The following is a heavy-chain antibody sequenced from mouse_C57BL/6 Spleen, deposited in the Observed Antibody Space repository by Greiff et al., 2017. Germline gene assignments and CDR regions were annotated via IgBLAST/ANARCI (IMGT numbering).Heavy chain of an antibody. CDR1: GYAFTNYL. V-gene: IGHV1-54*01. CDR3: ARSGVYDYDWFAY. J-gene: IGHJ3*01. Sequence: QVQLKQSGAELVRPGTSVKVSCKASGYAFTNYLIEWVKQRPGQGLEWIGVINPGSGGTNYNEKFKGKATLTADKSSSTAYMQLSSLTSEDSAVYFCARSGVYDYDWFAYWGQGTLVTVSA. CDR2: INPGSGGT. D-gene: IGHD2-4*01.